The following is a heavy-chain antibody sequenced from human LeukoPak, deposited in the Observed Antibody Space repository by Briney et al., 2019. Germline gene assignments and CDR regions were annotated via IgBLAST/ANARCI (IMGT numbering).Heavy chain of an antibody. CDR2: IYRSGST. J-gene: IGHJ4*02. CDR3: ARDRGYNYGTFDY. Sequence: PSETLSLTCTVSGYSISSGYYWGWIRQPPGKGLEWIGSIYRSGSTYSNPSLESRVTISVDTSKNQFSLKLYSVTAADTAVYHCARDRGYNYGTFDYWGQGTLVIVSS. CDR1: GYSISSGYY. V-gene: IGHV4-38-2*02. D-gene: IGHD5-18*01.